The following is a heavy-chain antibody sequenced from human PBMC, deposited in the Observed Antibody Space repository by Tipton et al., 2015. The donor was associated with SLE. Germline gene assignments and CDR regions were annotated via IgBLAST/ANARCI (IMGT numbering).Heavy chain of an antibody. V-gene: IGHV4-38-2*01. J-gene: IGHJ3*02. CDR2: IYHSGST. CDR1: GYSIISGFY. CDR3: AIPTTQHCSGGGCYRHDAFDI. Sequence: TLSLTCAVSGYSIISGFYWGWVRQPPGKGLEWVGSIYHSGSTYYNPSLKSRVTISVDKSKNQFSLKLSSVTAADTAVYYCAIPTTQHCSGGGCYRHDAFDIWGQGTMVTVSS. D-gene: IGHD2-15*01.